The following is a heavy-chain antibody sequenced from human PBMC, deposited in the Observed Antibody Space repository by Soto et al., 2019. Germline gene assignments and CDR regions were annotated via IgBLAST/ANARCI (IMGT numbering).Heavy chain of an antibody. CDR2: ISHSGST. V-gene: IGHV4-30-2*01. J-gene: IGHJ4*02. CDR3: ASQSSGLWLY. Sequence: HLQLQESGSRLVKPSQTLSLNCAVSGDSISSADYSWNWVRQPPGKGLEWIGYISHSGSTYYNPSLKSRVTISVDRSRDQFSLNLTSVTAADTALYYCASQSSGLWLYWGQGTLVTVSS. CDR1: GDSISSADYS. D-gene: IGHD3-10*01.